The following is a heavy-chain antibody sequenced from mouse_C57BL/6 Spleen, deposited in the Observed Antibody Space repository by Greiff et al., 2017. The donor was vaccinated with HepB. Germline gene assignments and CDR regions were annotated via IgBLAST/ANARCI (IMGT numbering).Heavy chain of an antibody. Sequence: EVKLMESGGGLVQPGGSLKLSCAASGFTFSDYYMYWVRQTPEKRLEWVAYIINGGGSTYYPDTVKGRFTISRDNAKNTLYLQMSRLKSEDTAMYYCARQETAQVFYAMDYWGQGTSVTVSS. CDR2: IINGGGST. V-gene: IGHV5-12*01. CDR1: GFTFSDYY. J-gene: IGHJ4*01. CDR3: ARQETAQVFYAMDY. D-gene: IGHD3-2*02.